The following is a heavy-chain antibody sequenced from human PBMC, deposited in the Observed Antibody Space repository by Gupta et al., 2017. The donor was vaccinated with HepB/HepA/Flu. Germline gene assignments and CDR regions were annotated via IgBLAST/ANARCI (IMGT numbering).Heavy chain of an antibody. J-gene: IGHJ6*02. CDR3: ARGTTYYDILTGSYYYYGMDV. Sequence: QVQLQESGPGLVKPSETLSLTCTVSGGSISSYYWSWIRQPPGKGLEWIGYIYYSGSTNYNPSLKSRVTISVDTSKNQFSLKLSSVTAADTAVYYCARGTTYYDILTGSYYYYGMDVWGQGTTVTVSS. CDR2: IYYSGST. D-gene: IGHD3-9*01. V-gene: IGHV4-59*01. CDR1: GGSISSYY.